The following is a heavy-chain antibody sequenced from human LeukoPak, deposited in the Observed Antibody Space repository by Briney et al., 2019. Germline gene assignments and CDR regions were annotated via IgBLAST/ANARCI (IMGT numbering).Heavy chain of an antibody. Sequence: GSLSLSFAASGFPFISYSMNWVRQAPGKGLEWVSSIISSSSYIYYADSVKGRYTISRDNAKNSLYLQMNSLRAEDTAVYYCARDRGRGGYENEWGYFDYWGQGTLVTVSS. J-gene: IGHJ4*02. CDR3: ARDRGRGGYENEWGYFDY. CDR2: IISSSSYI. V-gene: IGHV3-21*01. CDR1: GFPFISYS. D-gene: IGHD5-12*01.